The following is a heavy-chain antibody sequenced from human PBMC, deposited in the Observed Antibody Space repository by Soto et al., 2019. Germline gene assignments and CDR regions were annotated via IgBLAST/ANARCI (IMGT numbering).Heavy chain of an antibody. CDR1: GVTFSSHW. D-gene: IGHD1-20*01. CDR2: IKTDGSST. CDR3: VRGVPNNYGFDV. V-gene: IGHV3-74*01. J-gene: IGHJ3*01. Sequence: EVQLVESGGGLVQPGESRRVSCAASGVTFSSHWMHWVRQAPGKGLVWVSRIKTDGSSTNYADSVKGRFTISRDNAKNMLSLEMNSLRAEDTAVYYCVRGVPNNYGFDVWGQGTTVTVSS.